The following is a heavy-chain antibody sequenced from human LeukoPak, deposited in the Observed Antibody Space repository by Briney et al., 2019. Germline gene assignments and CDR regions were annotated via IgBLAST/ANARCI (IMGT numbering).Heavy chain of an antibody. V-gene: IGHV1-18*01. J-gene: IGHJ5*02. CDR2: ISAYNGNT. Sequence: GASVEVSCKASGYTFTSYGISWVRQAPGQGLEWMGWISAYNGNTNYAQKLQGRVTMTTDTSTSTAYMELRSLRSDDTAVYYCARDAVLRYFDWSDARNWFDPWGQGTLVTVSS. CDR1: GYTFTSYG. D-gene: IGHD3-9*01. CDR3: ARDAVLRYFDWSDARNWFDP.